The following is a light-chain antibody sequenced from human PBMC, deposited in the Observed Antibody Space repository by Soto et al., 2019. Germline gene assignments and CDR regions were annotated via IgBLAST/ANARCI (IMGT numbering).Light chain of an antibody. CDR3: QQAASFPRI. CDR2: AAS. V-gene: IGKV1-12*01. Sequence: DSQMTQSPSSVSAFVGDRVTITCRASQGITSWLSWYQQKPGKAPELLIYAASRLQSGVPSRFSGSGSGTDFTLTLSSLQPEYSATYYWQQAASFPRIVGGGTNVELQ. CDR1: QGITSW. J-gene: IGKJ4*01.